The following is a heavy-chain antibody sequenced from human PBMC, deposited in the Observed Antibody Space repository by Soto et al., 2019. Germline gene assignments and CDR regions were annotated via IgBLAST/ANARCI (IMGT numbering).Heavy chain of an antibody. V-gene: IGHV4-39*01. CDR2: IYFSGTT. Sequence: QLQLQESGPGLVKPSETLSLTCNVSGVSISDTSYYWGWIRQPPGKGLAWIGTIYFSGTTFYNPSPKSRLTISVDTAKNQFSLRLRSGTAADTAVYYCARHGSYWGQGTVVADSS. CDR1: GVSISDTSYY. J-gene: IGHJ4*02. CDR3: ARHGSY.